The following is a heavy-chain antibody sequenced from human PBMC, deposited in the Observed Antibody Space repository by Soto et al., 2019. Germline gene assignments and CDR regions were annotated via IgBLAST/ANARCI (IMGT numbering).Heavy chain of an antibody. CDR1: GGSISSGDYY. CDR2: IYYSGST. Sequence: TLSLTCTVSGGSISSGDYYWSWIRQPPGKGLEWIGYIYYSGSTYYNPSLKSRVTISVDTSKSQFSLKLSSVTAADTAVYYCAKGFYDFWTGYSHFDYWGQGTLVTVSS. V-gene: IGHV4-30-4*01. J-gene: IGHJ4*02. D-gene: IGHD3-3*01. CDR3: AKGFYDFWTGYSHFDY.